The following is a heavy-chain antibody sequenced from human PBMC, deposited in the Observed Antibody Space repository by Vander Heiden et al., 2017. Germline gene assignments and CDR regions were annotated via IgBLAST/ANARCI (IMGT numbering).Heavy chain of an antibody. CDR3: AKDTDYGDASYGMDV. D-gene: IGHD4-17*01. CDR1: GFTFSRYG. CDR2: ISYDGSNK. V-gene: IGHV3-30*18. J-gene: IGHJ6*02. Sequence: QVQLVESGGGVVQPGRSLRLSCAASGFTFSRYGMHWVRQAPGKGLEWVAVISYDGSNKYYADSVKGRFTISRDNSKNTLYLQMNSLRAEDTAVYYCAKDTDYGDASYGMDVWGQGTTVTVSS.